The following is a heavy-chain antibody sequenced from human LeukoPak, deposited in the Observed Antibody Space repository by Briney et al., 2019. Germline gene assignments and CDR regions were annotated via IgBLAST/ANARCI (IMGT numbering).Heavy chain of an antibody. D-gene: IGHD6-25*01. Sequence: GGSLRLSCAASGFTFSSFAMSWVRQAPGKGLEWVSLIYSDGSTYHADSVKGRFTISRDNSENTLYLQMNSLRAEDTAVYYCARLTRPGYSGGWPFFEYWGQGTLVTVSS. CDR1: GFTFSSFA. J-gene: IGHJ4*02. CDR3: ARLTRPGYSGGWPFFEY. V-gene: IGHV3-23*03. CDR2: IYSDGST.